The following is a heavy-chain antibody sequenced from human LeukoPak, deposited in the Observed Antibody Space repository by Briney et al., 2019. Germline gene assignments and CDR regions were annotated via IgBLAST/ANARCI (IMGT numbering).Heavy chain of an antibody. CDR1: GFTFSSYA. D-gene: IGHD2-2*01. CDR3: ASSTHHSLGYYYYMDV. Sequence: GGSLRLSCAASGFTFSSYAMSWVRQAPGKGLEWVSAISGSGGSTYYADSVKGRFTISRDNSKNTLYLQMNSLRAEDTAVYYCASSTHHSLGYYYYMDVWGKGTTVTVSS. CDR2: ISGSGGST. J-gene: IGHJ6*03. V-gene: IGHV3-23*01.